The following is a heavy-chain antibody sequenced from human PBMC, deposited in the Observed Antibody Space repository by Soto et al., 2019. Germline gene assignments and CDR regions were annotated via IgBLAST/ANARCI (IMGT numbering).Heavy chain of an antibody. J-gene: IGHJ3*02. CDR2: IIPIFGTA. D-gene: IGHD3-22*01. CDR3: ATPVAGSGYYHDGGDDAFDI. V-gene: IGHV1-69*13. Sequence: GASVKVSCKASGGTFSSYAISWVRQAPGQGLEWMGGIIPIFGTANYAQKFQGRVTITADESTSTAYMELSSLRSEDTAVYYCATPVAGSGYYHDGGDDAFDIWGQGTMVTVSS. CDR1: GGTFSSYA.